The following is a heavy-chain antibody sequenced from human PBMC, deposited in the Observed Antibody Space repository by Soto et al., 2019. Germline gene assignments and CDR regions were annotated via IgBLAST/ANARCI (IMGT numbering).Heavy chain of an antibody. CDR3: AAPPRY. D-gene: IGHD6-6*01. V-gene: IGHV4-59*01. CDR1: GGSIGSYY. J-gene: IGHJ4*02. CDR2: IYYSGST. Sequence: PSDTLSLTCTVSGGSIGSYYWSWIRQPPGKGLEWIGYIYYSGSTNYNPSLKSRVTISVDTSKNQFSLKLTSVTAADPAVYYCAAPPRYWGQGTLVTVSS.